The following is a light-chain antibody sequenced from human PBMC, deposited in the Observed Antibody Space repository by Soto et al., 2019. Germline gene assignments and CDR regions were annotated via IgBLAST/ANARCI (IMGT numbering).Light chain of an antibody. Sequence: EIVLTQSPGTLSLSPGERATLSCRASQSVSSTFLAWYQQKPGQAPRLLIFGVSNRATGIPDRFSGSGSGTDFTLTISRLEPEDFALYYCQQRADWPITFGPGTKVDI. CDR3: QQRADWPIT. CDR2: GVS. J-gene: IGKJ3*01. V-gene: IGKV3D-20*02. CDR1: QSVSSTF.